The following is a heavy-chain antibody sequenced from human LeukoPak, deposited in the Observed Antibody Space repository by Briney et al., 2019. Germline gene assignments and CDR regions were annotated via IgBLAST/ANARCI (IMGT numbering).Heavy chain of an antibody. CDR2: MYHSGST. CDR1: GGSISSSNW. V-gene: IGHV4-4*02. Sequence: SGTLSLTCAVSGGSISSSNWWSWVRQPPGKGLEWIGEMYHSGSTNYNPSLKSRVTISVDMSKIQFSLRLSSVTAADTAVYYRARWSGVVGTARGWYFDLWGRGTLVTVSS. CDR3: ARWSGVVGTARGWYFDL. J-gene: IGHJ2*01. D-gene: IGHD1-26*01.